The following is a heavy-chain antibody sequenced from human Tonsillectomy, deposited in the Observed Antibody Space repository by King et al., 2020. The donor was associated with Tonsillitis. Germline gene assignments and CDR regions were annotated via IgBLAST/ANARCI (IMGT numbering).Heavy chain of an antibody. CDR1: GYTFTSYA. CDR2: INTNTGNP. D-gene: IGHD3-10*01. Sequence: QLVQSGSELKKPGASVKVSCKASGYTFTSYAMNWVRQAPGQGLEWMGWINTNTGNPTYAQGFTGRFVFSLDTSVSTAYLQISSLKAEDTAVYYCARGSVESWFGELLRPPLFWYFDLWGRGTLVTVSS. J-gene: IGHJ2*01. V-gene: IGHV7-4-1*02. CDR3: ARGSVESWFGELLRPPLFWYFDL.